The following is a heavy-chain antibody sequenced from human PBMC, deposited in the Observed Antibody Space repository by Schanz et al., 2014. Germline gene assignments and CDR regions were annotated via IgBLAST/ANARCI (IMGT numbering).Heavy chain of an antibody. D-gene: IGHD5-18*01. V-gene: IGHV3-21*01. Sequence: EVQLVESGGGLVKPGGSLRLSCGVSGFTASSHSMNWVRQAPGKGLEWVSSISSRSSHIYYAESVKGRFTISRDNAKNSLYLQMNGLRAEDTAVYYCARVALPGYSSPRDAFDIWGQGTMVTVSS. CDR1: GFTASSHS. J-gene: IGHJ3*02. CDR3: ARVALPGYSSPRDAFDI. CDR2: ISSRSSHI.